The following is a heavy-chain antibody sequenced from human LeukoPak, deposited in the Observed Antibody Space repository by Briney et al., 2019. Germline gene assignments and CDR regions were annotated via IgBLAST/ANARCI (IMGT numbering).Heavy chain of an antibody. Sequence: PSETLSLPCSVSGGSISSNYWTCIRQTPAKGLELIGYVYNSGSTNYNPSLKSRVTVSLDTSKNQFSLNLKSVTAADTAVYYCARDRSESVLTTYYHIFDFWGQGILVTVSS. CDR3: ARDRSESVLTTYYHIFDF. CDR2: VYNSGST. J-gene: IGHJ4*02. CDR1: GGSISSNY. V-gene: IGHV4-59*01. D-gene: IGHD3-9*01.